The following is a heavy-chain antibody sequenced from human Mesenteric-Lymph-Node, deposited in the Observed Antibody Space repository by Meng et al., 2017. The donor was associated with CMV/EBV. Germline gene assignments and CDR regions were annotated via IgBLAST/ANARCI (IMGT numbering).Heavy chain of an antibody. CDR1: GGPFSNPA. CDR3: ATDYSGSGSFYNALFY. Sequence: SGGPFSNPAFSCMRPAPGHGLEWMGGIIPIFGQAHYAQTLKDRVTITADETTSTVYMELRSLGSEDTALYYCATDYSGSGSFYNALFYWGQGTLVTVSS. CDR2: IIPIFGQA. J-gene: IGHJ4*02. V-gene: IGHV1-69*01. D-gene: IGHD3-10*01.